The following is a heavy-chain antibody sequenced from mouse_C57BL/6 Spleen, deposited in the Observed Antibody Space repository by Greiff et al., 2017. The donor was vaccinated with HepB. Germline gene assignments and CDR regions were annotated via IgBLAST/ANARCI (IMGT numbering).Heavy chain of an antibody. CDR2: IYPRDGST. CDR3: ARRRDYYGSSHQAWFAY. CDR1: GYTFTSYD. D-gene: IGHD1-1*01. V-gene: IGHV1-85*01. Sequence: VQLQQSGPELVKPGASVKLSCKASGYTFTSYDINWVKQRPGQGLEWIGWIYPRDGSTKYNEKFKGKATLTVDTSSSTAYMELHSLTSEDSAVYFCARRRDYYGSSHQAWFAYWGQGTLVTVSA. J-gene: IGHJ3*01.